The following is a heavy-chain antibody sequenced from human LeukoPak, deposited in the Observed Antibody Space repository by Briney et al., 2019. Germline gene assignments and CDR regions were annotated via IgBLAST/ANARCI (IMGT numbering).Heavy chain of an antibody. D-gene: IGHD6-19*01. V-gene: IGHV1-18*01. CDR2: ISAYNGNT. CDR1: GYTFTSYG. Sequence: ASVKVSCKASGYTFTSYGISWVRQAPGQGLEWMGWISAYNGNTNYAQKVQGRVTMTTDTSTSTAYMELRSLRSDDTAVYYCARAGYSSGPRYYYYYYGMDVWGQGTTVTVSS. J-gene: IGHJ6*02. CDR3: ARAGYSSGPRYYYYYYGMDV.